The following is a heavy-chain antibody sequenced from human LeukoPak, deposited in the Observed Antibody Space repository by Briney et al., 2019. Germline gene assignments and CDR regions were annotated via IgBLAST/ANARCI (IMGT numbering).Heavy chain of an antibody. Sequence: GGSLRLSCAASGFTFSDYTMNWVRLAPGEGLEWVSSISGSSNYIYYADSVKGRFTISRGNAKNSLYLQMSSLRVEDTAVYYCARDESGDNDAFDIWGQGTTVTVSS. D-gene: IGHD2-21*01. V-gene: IGHV3-21*01. CDR3: ARDESGDNDAFDI. J-gene: IGHJ3*02. CDR1: GFTFSDYT. CDR2: ISGSSNYI.